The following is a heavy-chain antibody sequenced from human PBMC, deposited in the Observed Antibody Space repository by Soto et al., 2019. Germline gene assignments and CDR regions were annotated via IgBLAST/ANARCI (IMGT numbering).Heavy chain of an antibody. J-gene: IGHJ6*02. D-gene: IGHD6-13*01. CDR1: GGSVSGYY. V-gene: IGHV4-59*02. CDR2: IYYSGST. CDR3: ARVSIAAAGWDYYYGMDV. Sequence: SETLSLTCTVSGGSVSGYYWSWIRQPPGRGLEWIGYIYYSGSTNYNPSLKSRVTISVDTSNNQFSLKLSSVTAADTAVYYCARVSIAAAGWDYYYGMDVWGQGTTVTVSS.